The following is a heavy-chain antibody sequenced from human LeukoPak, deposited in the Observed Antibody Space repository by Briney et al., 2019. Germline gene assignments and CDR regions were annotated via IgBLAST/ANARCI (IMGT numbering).Heavy chain of an antibody. V-gene: IGHV1-69*05. J-gene: IGHJ4*02. D-gene: IGHD2-2*01. CDR3: ASSIVVVPAAVMGFDY. Sequence: GASVKVSCKASGGTFSSYAISWVRQAPGQGLEWMGGIIPIFGTANYAQKFQGRVTITTDESTSTAYMELSSLRSEDTAVYYCASSIVVVPAAVMGFDYWGQGTLVTVSS. CDR2: IIPIFGTA. CDR1: GGTFSSYA.